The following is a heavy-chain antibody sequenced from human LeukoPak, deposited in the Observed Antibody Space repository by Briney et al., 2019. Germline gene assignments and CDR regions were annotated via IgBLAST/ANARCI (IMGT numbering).Heavy chain of an antibody. D-gene: IGHD5-18*01. Sequence: SETLSLTCTVSGGSVSSGSYYWSWIRQPPGKGLEWIGYIYYSGSTNYIPSLKSRVTISVDTSKNQFSLKLSPVTAADTAVYYCARGWIQLWVNWGQGTLVTVSS. V-gene: IGHV4-61*01. CDR3: ARGWIQLWVN. CDR1: GGSVSSGSYY. J-gene: IGHJ4*02. CDR2: IYYSGST.